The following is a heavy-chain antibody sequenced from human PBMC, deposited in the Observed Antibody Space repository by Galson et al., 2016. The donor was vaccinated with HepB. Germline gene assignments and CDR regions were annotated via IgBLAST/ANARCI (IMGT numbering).Heavy chain of an antibody. Sequence: SLRLSCAGSGFAFDDYAMHWVRQAPGKGLEWVAVISWNSDYVVYADSVKGRFTISRDNAKNSLYLQMNSLRAEDTALYFCAKGALFCSSTNCPFDYWGQGTLVTVSS. D-gene: IGHD2-2*01. CDR3: AKGALFCSSTNCPFDY. V-gene: IGHV3-9*01. J-gene: IGHJ4*02. CDR1: GFAFDDYA. CDR2: ISWNSDYV.